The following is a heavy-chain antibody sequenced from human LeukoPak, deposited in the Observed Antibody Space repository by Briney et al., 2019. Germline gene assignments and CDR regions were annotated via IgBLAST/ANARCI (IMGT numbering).Heavy chain of an antibody. CDR1: GFTFSSYA. Sequence: GGSLRLSCAASGFTFSSYAMSWVRQAPGKGLEWVAVISYDGSNKYYADSVKGRFTISRDNSKNTLYLQMNSLRAEDTAVYYCAKEGSSSWYSFDYWGQGTLVTVSS. J-gene: IGHJ4*02. CDR3: AKEGSSSWYSFDY. V-gene: IGHV3-30*18. D-gene: IGHD6-13*01. CDR2: ISYDGSNK.